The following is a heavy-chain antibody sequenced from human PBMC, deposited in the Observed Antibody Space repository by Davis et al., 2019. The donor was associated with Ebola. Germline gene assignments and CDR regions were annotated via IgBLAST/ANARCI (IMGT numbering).Heavy chain of an antibody. CDR3: AKTMVRGAVFDY. CDR1: GFTFSSYA. J-gene: IGHJ4*02. D-gene: IGHD3-10*01. Sequence: GESLKISCAASGFTFSSYAMSWVRQAPGKGLEWVSAISGSGGSTYYADSVKGWFTISRDNSKNTLYLQMNSLRAEDTAVYYCAKTMVRGAVFDYWGQGTLVTVSS. V-gene: IGHV3-23*01. CDR2: ISGSGGST.